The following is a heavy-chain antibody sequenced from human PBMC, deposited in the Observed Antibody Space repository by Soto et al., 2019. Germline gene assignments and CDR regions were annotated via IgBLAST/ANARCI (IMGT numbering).Heavy chain of an antibody. V-gene: IGHV1-8*02. Sequence: QVQLVQSGAEVKKPGASVKVSCKASGSTFTTSDINWVRQAPGQGLEWMGWMNPKSGNTSNAPQFQGRVTMTRNTAFRAVYMEISGVRSEDSAVCDWARGRDVYLGDVFDVWGQGTVVTVSS. CDR1: GSTFTTSD. CDR3: ARGRDVYLGDVFDV. CDR2: MNPKSGNT. J-gene: IGHJ3*01. D-gene: IGHD7-27*01.